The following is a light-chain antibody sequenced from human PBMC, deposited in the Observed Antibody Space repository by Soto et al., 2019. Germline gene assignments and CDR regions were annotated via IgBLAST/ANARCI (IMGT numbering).Light chain of an antibody. V-gene: IGKV1-5*03. CDR3: QHYNSYSEA. CDR1: QTISSW. CDR2: KAS. Sequence: DIQMTQSPSTLSGSVGDRVTTTCRASQTISSWLAWYQQKPGKAPKLLIYKASTLKSGAPSRFSGSGSGTEFTLTISSLQPDDFATYYCQHYNSYSEAFGQGTKVELK. J-gene: IGKJ1*01.